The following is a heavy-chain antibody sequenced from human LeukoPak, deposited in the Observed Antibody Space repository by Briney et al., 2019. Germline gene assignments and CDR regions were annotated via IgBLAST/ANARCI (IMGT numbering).Heavy chain of an antibody. CDR3: ASGGYSGYGCR. CDR2: IIPIFGTA. D-gene: IGHD5-12*01. J-gene: IGHJ4*02. V-gene: IGHV1-69*13. CDR1: GGTFSSYA. Sequence: ASVKVSCKASGGTFSSYAISWVRQAPGQGLEWMGGIIPIFGTANYAQKFQGRVTITADESTSTAYMELSSLRSEDTAVYYCASGGYSGYGCRWGQGTLVTVSS.